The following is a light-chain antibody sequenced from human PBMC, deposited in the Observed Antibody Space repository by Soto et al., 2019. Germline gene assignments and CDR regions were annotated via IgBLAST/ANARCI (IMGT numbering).Light chain of an antibody. CDR2: GAS. J-gene: IGKJ2*01. CDR3: QQYDSSPRT. V-gene: IGKV3-20*01. CDR1: QSLSSSK. Sequence: EVVLTQSPGTLSLSPGERATLPCRASQSLSSSKLVWYQQKPGQAPRLLIYGASSRANGIPDRFIGSVSGTDFTLTISRLEPDDFAVYYCQQYDSSPRTFGQGTKLEIK.